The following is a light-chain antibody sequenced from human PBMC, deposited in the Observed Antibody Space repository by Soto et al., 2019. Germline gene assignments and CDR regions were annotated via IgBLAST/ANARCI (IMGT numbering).Light chain of an antibody. Sequence: IVLTQSPAILALSPGDRATLSCRASQSVSSSYLAWYQHKPGQAPRLLIHGASSRVTGIPDRFSGSGSGTDFTLTITRLEPEDCGVYYCQQYDGSPPYTFGQGTRLEIK. J-gene: IGKJ2*01. V-gene: IGKV3-20*01. CDR2: GAS. CDR3: QQYDGSPPYT. CDR1: QSVSSSY.